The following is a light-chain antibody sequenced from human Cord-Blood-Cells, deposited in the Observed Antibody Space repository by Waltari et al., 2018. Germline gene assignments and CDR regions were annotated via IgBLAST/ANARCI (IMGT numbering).Light chain of an antibody. CDR2: AAS. Sequence: DIQMTQSPSSLSASVGDRIPITCRASQSIISYLNWYQQKPGKAPQLLIYAASSLQSGGPSRFSGSGSGTEFTLTISSLQPEDFATYYCQQSYSTPLTFCQGTKLEIK. V-gene: IGKV1-39*01. CDR1: QSIISY. CDR3: QQSYSTPLT. J-gene: IGKJ2*01.